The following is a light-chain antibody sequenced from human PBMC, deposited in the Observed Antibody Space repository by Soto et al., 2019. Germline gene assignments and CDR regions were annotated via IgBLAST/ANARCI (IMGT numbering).Light chain of an antibody. CDR1: TSNIGSNT. CDR2: GSD. J-gene: IGLJ3*02. Sequence: QSVLAQPPSASGTPGQRVTISCSGSTSNIGSNTVSWYRQLPGTAPKVLMYGSDQRPSGGADRFSDFTSGTSAYLAISGLQSEDEADYYCAAWDESLKGWVFGGGTKVTVL. CDR3: AAWDESLKGWV. V-gene: IGLV1-44*01.